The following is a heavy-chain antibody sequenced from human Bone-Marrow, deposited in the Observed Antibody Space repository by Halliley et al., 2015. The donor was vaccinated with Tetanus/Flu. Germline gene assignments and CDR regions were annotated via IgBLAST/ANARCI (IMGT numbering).Heavy chain of an antibody. CDR3: ARSTRLSTTCWCPWFDP. Sequence: YISDSGATTYYVGSVQGRFTISRDNAKNSLYLQMNSLRAEDTALYYCARSTRLSTTCWCPWFDPWGQGTRVTVSS. CDR2: ISDSGATT. D-gene: IGHD2-2*01. V-gene: IGHV3-48*03. J-gene: IGHJ5*02.